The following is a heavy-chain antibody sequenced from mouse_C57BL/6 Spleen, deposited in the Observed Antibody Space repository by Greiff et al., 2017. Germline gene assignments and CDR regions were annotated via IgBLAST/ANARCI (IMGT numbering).Heavy chain of an antibody. V-gene: IGHV1-55*01. CDR2: IYPGSGST. J-gene: IGHJ4*01. Sequence: QVHVKQPGAELVKPGASVKMSCKASGYTFTSYWINWVKQRPGPGLEWIGDIYPGSGSTNSNEKFKSKATLTVDTSSSTAYMQLSSLTSEDSAVYYCARDGRGAMDDWGQGTSVTVAS. CDR3: ARDGRGAMDD. CDR1: GYTFTSYW.